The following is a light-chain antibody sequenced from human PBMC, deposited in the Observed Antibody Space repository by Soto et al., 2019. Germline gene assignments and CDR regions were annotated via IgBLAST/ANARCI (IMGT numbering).Light chain of an antibody. J-gene: IGKJ3*01. CDR2: DAS. CDR3: QQRSNWPSIT. CDR1: QSVSSY. V-gene: IGKV3-11*01. Sequence: EIVLTQSPATLSLSPGERATLSCRASQSVSSYLAWYQQKPGQAPRLLIYDASNRATGIPARFSGSGSGTDFTLTISNLEPEDFAVYYCQQRSNWPSITFGPGTKVDIK.